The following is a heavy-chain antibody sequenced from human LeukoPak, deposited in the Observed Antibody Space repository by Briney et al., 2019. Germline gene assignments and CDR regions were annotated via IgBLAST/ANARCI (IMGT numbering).Heavy chain of an antibody. D-gene: IGHD4-17*01. CDR1: GFTLYKYR. Sequence: PGGSPRHSSEAPGFTLYKYRLYWGCQAPGKGLFWVSRITVDGMDIAYADSVEGRFTVSRDDAKNILFLHMTSLRVEDTAIYYCARDAYTTTSNWLDPWGRGTLVTVSS. V-gene: IGHV3-74*01. CDR3: ARDAYTTTSNWLDP. CDR2: ITVDGMDI. J-gene: IGHJ5*02.